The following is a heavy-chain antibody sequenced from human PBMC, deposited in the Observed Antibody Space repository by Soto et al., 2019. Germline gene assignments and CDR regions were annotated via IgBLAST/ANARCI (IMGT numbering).Heavy chain of an antibody. Sequence: QVQLVESGGGVVQPGRSLRLSCAASGFTFSDFGMHWVRQAPGKGLEWVALISYDINNKYYADSVKGRFTLSRDNSKNTLYLQMNSLRAEDTAVYYCAKDRRYYGSESHLDYWGQGTLVTVSS. CDR3: AKDRRYYGSESHLDY. D-gene: IGHD3-10*01. CDR1: GFTFSDFG. CDR2: ISYDINNK. V-gene: IGHV3-30*18. J-gene: IGHJ4*02.